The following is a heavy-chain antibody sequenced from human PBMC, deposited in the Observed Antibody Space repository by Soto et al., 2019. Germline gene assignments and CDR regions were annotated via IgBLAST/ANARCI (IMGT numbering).Heavy chain of an antibody. CDR3: ARYLGAMVRGVSPRNPHGMDV. V-gene: IGHV4-31*03. J-gene: IGHJ6*02. D-gene: IGHD3-10*01. Sequence: QVQLQESGPGLVKPSQTLSLTCTVSGGSISSGGYYWSWIRQHPGKGLEWIGYIYYSGSTYYNPSLKSRVTISVDTSKNQFSLKLSSVTAADTAVYYCARYLGAMVRGVSPRNPHGMDVWGQGTTVTVSS. CDR2: IYYSGST. CDR1: GGSISSGGYY.